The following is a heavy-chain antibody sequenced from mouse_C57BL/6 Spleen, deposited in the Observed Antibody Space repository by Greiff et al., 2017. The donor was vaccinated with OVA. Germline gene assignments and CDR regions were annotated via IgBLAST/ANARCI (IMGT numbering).Heavy chain of an antibody. CDR1: GYTFTSYC. CDR3: SRTNYGNRAFDY. D-gene: IGHD1-1*01. V-gene: IGHV1-53*01. CDR2: INPSNGGT. J-gene: IGHJ3*01. Sequence: QVQLQQPGTELVKPGASVKLSCKASGYTFTSYCMHWVKQSPGQGLEWIGNINPSNGGTNYNEKFKSKATLTVDKSSSTTYMQLGSLTSEDSAVYYCSRTNYGNRAFDYWGQGTLVTVS.